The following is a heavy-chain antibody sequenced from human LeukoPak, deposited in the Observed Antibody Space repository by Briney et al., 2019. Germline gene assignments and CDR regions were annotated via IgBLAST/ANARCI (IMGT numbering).Heavy chain of an antibody. CDR3: ARRGAPSSRYDY. Sequence: GESLKISCEGFGYSFPDYWIGWVRQMPGKGLEWMGIIYPGDSDTRYSPSFQGQVTISADKSISTAYLQWSSLKASDTAMYYCARRGAPSSRYDYWGQGTLVTVSS. J-gene: IGHJ4*02. V-gene: IGHV5-51*01. CDR1: GYSFPDYW. CDR2: IYPGDSDT. D-gene: IGHD6-13*01.